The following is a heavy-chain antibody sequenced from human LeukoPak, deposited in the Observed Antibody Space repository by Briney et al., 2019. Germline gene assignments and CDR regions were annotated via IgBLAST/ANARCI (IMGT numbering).Heavy chain of an antibody. D-gene: IGHD1-26*01. CDR1: KFSLGNYW. CDR2: IKHDGNEK. CDR3: ARHMPEVGATPFDY. J-gene: IGHJ4*02. V-gene: IGHV3-7*01. Sequence: PGGSLRLSCVDSKFSLGNYWMAWVRLAPGKGLEWVANIKHDGNEKYYVDSVRGRFTISRDNAENSLYLQMNSLRAEDTAIYFCARHMPEVGATPFDYWGQGTLVTVSS.